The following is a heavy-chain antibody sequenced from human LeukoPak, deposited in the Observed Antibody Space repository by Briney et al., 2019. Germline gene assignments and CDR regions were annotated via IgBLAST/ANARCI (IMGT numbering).Heavy chain of an antibody. J-gene: IGHJ5*02. V-gene: IGHV4-61*10. CDR2: IYYSGST. CDR3: ARFHGGTKRSLNWFDP. Sequence: SETLSLTCTVSCGSISSGSYYWSWIRHPAGKGLEWIWRIYYSGSTNYNPSLTSQVTISVDTSKNQFSLKLSSVTAADTAVYYCARFHGGTKRSLNWFDPWGQGTLATVSS. D-gene: IGHD4-23*01. CDR1: CGSISSGSYY.